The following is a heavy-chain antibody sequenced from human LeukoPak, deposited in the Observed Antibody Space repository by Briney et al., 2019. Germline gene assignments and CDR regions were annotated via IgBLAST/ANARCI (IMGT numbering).Heavy chain of an antibody. CDR3: ARGHPGDYGDFQFDY. V-gene: IGHV3-30*02. D-gene: IGHD4-17*01. J-gene: IGHJ4*02. CDR2: IRYDGSNK. CDR1: GFTFSSYG. Sequence: GGSLRLSCAASGFTFSSYGMHWVRQAPGKGLEWVAFIRYDGSNKYYADSVKGRFTISRDNAKNSLYLQMHSLRAEDTAVYYCARGHPGDYGDFQFDYWGQGTLVTVSS.